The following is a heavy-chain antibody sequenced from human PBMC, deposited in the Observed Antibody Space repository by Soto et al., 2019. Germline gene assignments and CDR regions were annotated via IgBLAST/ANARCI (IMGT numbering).Heavy chain of an antibody. V-gene: IGHV1-18*01. CDR1: GYTFTSYG. CDR3: ARVGYSSIPLDY. J-gene: IGHJ4*02. Sequence: ASVKVSCKASGYTFTSYGISWVRQAPGQGLEWMGWISAYNGNTNYAQKLQGRVTMTTDTSTGTAYMELRGLRSDDTAGYYCARVGYSSIPLDYWGQGTLVTVSS. CDR2: ISAYNGNT. D-gene: IGHD5-18*01.